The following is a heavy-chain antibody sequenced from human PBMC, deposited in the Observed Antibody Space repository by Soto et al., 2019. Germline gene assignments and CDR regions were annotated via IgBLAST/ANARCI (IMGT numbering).Heavy chain of an antibody. CDR1: DGSRSNYY. Sequence: PSETLPLTFTLSDGSRSNYYWTWIRQPPGKGLEWIGYIYYSGSTNYDPTLKSRVTISIDTSNNQFSLTLNSVTAADPAVYFCARGRTVGGLFDYWGQGTLVTVSS. CDR2: IYYSGST. V-gene: IGHV4-59*01. J-gene: IGHJ4*02. CDR3: ARGRTVGGLFDY. D-gene: IGHD1-26*01.